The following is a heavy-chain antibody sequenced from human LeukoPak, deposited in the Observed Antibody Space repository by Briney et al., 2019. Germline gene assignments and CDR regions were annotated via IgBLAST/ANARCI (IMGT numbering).Heavy chain of an antibody. V-gene: IGHV1-2*02. J-gene: IGHJ3*02. Sequence: GASVKVSCKASGYTFTGYYMHWVRQAPGQGLEWMGWINPNSGGTNYAQKFQGRVTMTRDTSISTAYMELSRLRSDDTAVYYCARDQGYYDILTGYYSGAFDIWGQGTMVTVSS. CDR2: INPNSGGT. CDR1: GYTFTGYY. CDR3: ARDQGYYDILTGYYSGAFDI. D-gene: IGHD3-9*01.